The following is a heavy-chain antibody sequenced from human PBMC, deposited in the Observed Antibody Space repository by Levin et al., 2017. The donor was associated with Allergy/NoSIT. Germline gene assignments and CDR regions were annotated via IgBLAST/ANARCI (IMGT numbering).Heavy chain of an antibody. V-gene: IGHV4-34*01. CDR3: ARRVSHRQLVRSQDY. Sequence: SETLSLTCAVYGGSFSGYYWSWIRQPPGKGLEWVGEINHSGSTNYNPSLKSRVTISVDTSKNQFSLKLSSVTAADTAVYYCARRVSHRQLVRSQDYWGQGTLVTVSS. CDR1: GGSFSGYY. CDR2: INHSGST. D-gene: IGHD6-13*01. J-gene: IGHJ4*02.